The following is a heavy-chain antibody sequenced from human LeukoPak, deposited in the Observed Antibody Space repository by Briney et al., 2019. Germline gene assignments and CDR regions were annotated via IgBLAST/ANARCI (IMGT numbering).Heavy chain of an antibody. CDR1: GYTFTSSG. D-gene: IGHD3-3*01. CDR2: ISAYNGNT. J-gene: IGHJ6*03. CDR3: ARDYDFWSGYSYYYYYYMDV. Sequence: ASVKVSCKASGYTFTSSGISWVRQAPGQGLEWMGWISAYNGNTNYAQKLQGRVTMTTDTSTSTAYMELRSLRSDDTAVYYCARDYDFWSGYSYYYYYYMDVWGKGTTVTVSS. V-gene: IGHV1-18*01.